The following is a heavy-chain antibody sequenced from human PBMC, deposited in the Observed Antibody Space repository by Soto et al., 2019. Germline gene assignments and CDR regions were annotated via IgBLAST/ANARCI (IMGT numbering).Heavy chain of an antibody. J-gene: IGHJ6*02. CDR1: GGSISSSSYY. D-gene: IGHD4-4*01. Sequence: QLQLQESGPGLVKPSETLSLTCTVSGGSISSSSYYWGWLRQLPGKGLEWIGSIYYSGSTYYNPSLKSRVTISVDTSKNQFSLELSSVTAADTAVYYCARGIDYSNYYYYYGMDVWGQGTTVTVSS. V-gene: IGHV4-39*01. CDR3: ARGIDYSNYYYYYGMDV. CDR2: IYYSGST.